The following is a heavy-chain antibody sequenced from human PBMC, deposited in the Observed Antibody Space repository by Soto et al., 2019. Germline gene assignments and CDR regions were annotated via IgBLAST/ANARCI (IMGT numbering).Heavy chain of an antibody. CDR3: GAGMATITYYYYYGMDV. CDR1: GGTFSSYA. D-gene: IGHD5-12*01. V-gene: IGHV1-69*13. J-gene: IGHJ6*02. CDR2: IIPIFGTA. Sequence: ASVKVSCKASGGTFSSYAISWVRQAPGQGVEWMGGIIPIFGTANYAQKFQGRVTITADESTSTAYMELSSLRSEDTAVYYCGAGMATITYYYYYGMDVWGQGTTVTVSS.